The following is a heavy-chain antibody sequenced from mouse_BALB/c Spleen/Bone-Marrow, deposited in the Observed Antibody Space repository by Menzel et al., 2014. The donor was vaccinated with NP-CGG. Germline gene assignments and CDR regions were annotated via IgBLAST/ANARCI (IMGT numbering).Heavy chain of an antibody. J-gene: IGHJ3*01. CDR2: IDPANGNT. Sequence: VQLQQSGAELVKPGASVTLSCTASGLNIKDTYMHWVKQRPEQGLAWIGRIDPANGNTKYDPKFQGKDTITADTSSNTASLQHSSLTSEDTAVYYCAAYYRYLAWFAYWGQGTLVTVSA. V-gene: IGHV14-3*02. CDR3: AAYYRYLAWFAY. CDR1: GLNIKDTY. D-gene: IGHD2-14*01.